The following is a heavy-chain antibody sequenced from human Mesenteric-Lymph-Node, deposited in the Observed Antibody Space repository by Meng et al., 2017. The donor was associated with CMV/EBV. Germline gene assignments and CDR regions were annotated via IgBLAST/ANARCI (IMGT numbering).Heavy chain of an antibody. V-gene: IGHV3-23*01. CDR2: ISGSGGTT. CDR3: AKEKDGFCSSTSCYPDY. D-gene: IGHD2-2*03. Sequence: GGSLRLSCAASGFTFSSYAMSWVRQAPGKGLEWVSAISGSGGTTYYADSVKGRFTISRDNSKNTLYLQMNSLRAEDTAVYYCAKEKDGFCSSTSCYPDYWGQGTLVTVSS. J-gene: IGHJ4*02. CDR1: GFTFSSYA.